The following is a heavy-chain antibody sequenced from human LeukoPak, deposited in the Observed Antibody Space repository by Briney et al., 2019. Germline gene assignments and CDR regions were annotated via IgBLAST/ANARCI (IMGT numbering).Heavy chain of an antibody. CDR3: ARRPTTVTGYFDY. J-gene: IGHJ4*02. V-gene: IGHV3-23*01. CDR1: GFTFDDYA. CDR2: ISGSGGST. Sequence: GGSLRLSCAASGFTFDDYAMHWVRQAPGKGLEWVSAISGSGGSTYYADSVKGRFTISRDNSKNTLYLQMNSLRAEDTAVYYCARRPTTVTGYFDYWGQGTLVTVSS. D-gene: IGHD4-17*01.